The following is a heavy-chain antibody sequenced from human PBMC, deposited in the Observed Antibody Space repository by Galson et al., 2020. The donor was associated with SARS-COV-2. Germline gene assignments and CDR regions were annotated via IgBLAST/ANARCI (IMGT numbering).Heavy chain of an antibody. CDR3: ATALSHTPGLYYDRSGYGQNPIDI. CDR2: FDPEDGET. D-gene: IGHD3-22*01. V-gene: IGHV1-24*01. Sequence: ASVKVSCKVSGYTLTELSMHWVRQAPGKGLEWMGGFDPEDGETIYAQKFQGRVTMTEDTSTDTAYMELSILSSEDTAVYYCATALSHTPGLYYDRSGYGQNPIDIWGQGKMVTVSS. CDR1: GYTLTELS. J-gene: IGHJ3*02.